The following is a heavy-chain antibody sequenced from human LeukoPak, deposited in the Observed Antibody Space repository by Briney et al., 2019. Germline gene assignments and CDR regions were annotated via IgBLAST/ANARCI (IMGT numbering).Heavy chain of an antibody. V-gene: IGHV1-2*02. CDR1: GYTFTGYY. CDR2: INPNSGDT. Sequence: ASVKVSCKASGYTFTGYYMHWMRQAPGQGLEWMGWINPNSGDTNYAQKFQGRVTMTRDTSISTAYMDLNTLRSDDTAVYYCARGYGDYEYYRFDPWGQGTLVTVSS. CDR3: ARGYGDYEYYRFDP. J-gene: IGHJ5*02. D-gene: IGHD4-17*01.